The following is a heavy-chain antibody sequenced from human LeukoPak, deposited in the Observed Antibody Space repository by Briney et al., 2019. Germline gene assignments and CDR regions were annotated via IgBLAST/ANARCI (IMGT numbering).Heavy chain of an antibody. CDR1: GGSISSGGYS. J-gene: IGHJ4*02. CDR3: ARGSIAVDY. CDR2: IYHSGST. D-gene: IGHD6-19*01. V-gene: IGHV4-30-2*01. Sequence: SQTLSLTYAVSGGSISSGGYSWSWIRQPPGKGLEWIGYIYHSGSTYYNPSLKSRVTISVDRSKNQFSLKLSSVTAADTAVYYCARGSIAVDYWGQGTLVTVSS.